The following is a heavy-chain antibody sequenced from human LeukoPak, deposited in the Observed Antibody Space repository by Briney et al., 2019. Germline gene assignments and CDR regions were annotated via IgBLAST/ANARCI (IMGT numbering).Heavy chain of an antibody. J-gene: IGHJ4*02. CDR3: ARARLYGPPDY. CDR2: IKQDGSEK. Sequence: GGSLRLSCAASGFIFSSYWMSWVRQAPGKGLEWVANIKQDGSEKYYVDSVKGRFTISRDNAKNSLYLQMNSLRDEDTAVYYCARARLYGPPDYWGQGTLVTVSS. V-gene: IGHV3-7*01. CDR1: GFIFSSYW. D-gene: IGHD4-17*01.